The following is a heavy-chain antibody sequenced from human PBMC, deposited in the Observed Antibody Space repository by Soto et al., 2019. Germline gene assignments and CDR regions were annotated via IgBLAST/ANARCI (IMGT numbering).Heavy chain of an antibody. V-gene: IGHV1-69*13. D-gene: IGHD3-10*01. CDR1: GGTFNRNT. CDR2: IIPMFGTA. CDR3: ARWGRISTMVRGVIPDAFDI. J-gene: IGHJ3*02. Sequence: SVKVSCKASGGTFNRNTISWVRQAPGQGLEWMGGIIPMFGTANYAQKFQGRVTITADESTSTAYMELSSLRSEDTAVYYCARWGRISTMVRGVIPDAFDIWGQGTMVTVSS.